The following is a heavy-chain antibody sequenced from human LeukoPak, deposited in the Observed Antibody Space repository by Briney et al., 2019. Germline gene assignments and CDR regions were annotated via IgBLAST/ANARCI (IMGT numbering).Heavy chain of an antibody. V-gene: IGHV1-69*05. Sequence: SVKVSCKASGGTFSSYAISWVQQAPGQGLEWMGGIIPIFGTANYAQKFQGRVTITTDESTSTAYMELSSLRSEDTAVYYCAINNESGYSYGDYWGQGTLVTVSS. CDR3: AINNESGYSYGDY. CDR1: GGTFSSYA. CDR2: IIPIFGTA. J-gene: IGHJ4*02. D-gene: IGHD5-18*01.